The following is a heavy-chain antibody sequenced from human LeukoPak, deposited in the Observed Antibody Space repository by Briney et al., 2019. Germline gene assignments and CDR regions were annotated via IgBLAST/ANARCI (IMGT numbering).Heavy chain of an antibody. Sequence: PGGSLRLSCAASGFTVSSNYMSWVRQAPGKGLEWVSVIYSGGSTYYADSVKGRFTISRDNSKNTLYLQMNSLRAEDTAVYYCARDKEGELLNYWGQGTLVTVSS. V-gene: IGHV3-53*01. CDR2: IYSGGST. D-gene: IGHD1-26*01. CDR1: GFTVSSNY. J-gene: IGHJ4*02. CDR3: ARDKEGELLNY.